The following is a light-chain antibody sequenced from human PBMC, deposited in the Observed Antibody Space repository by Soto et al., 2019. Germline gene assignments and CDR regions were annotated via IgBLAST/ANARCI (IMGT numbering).Light chain of an antibody. J-gene: IGKJ5*01. CDR2: GAS. Sequence: EIVLTQSPGTLSLSPGERATLSCRASQSVSSSYLAWYQQKPGQAPRLLIYGASSRATGIADRFSGSGSGTDCTLTISRLEPEDFAVYYCQQYGGSPPETFGQGTRLEIK. CDR1: QSVSSSY. CDR3: QQYGGSPPET. V-gene: IGKV3-20*01.